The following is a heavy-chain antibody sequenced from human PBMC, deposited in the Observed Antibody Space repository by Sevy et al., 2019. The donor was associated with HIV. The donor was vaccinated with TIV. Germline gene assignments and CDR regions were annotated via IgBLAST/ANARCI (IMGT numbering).Heavy chain of an antibody. Sequence: GGSLRLSCAASGFTFDDYVMHWVRQVPGKGLEWVSSITWNSGNIGYADSVKGRFTISRDNAKNSLYRQMNSLRAEDTALYYCIKDLYPPTTVVAGYFHHWGQGTLVTVSS. CDR2: ITWNSGNI. CDR3: IKDLYPPTTVVAGYFHH. D-gene: IGHD2-15*01. CDR1: GFTFDDYV. V-gene: IGHV3-9*01. J-gene: IGHJ1*01.